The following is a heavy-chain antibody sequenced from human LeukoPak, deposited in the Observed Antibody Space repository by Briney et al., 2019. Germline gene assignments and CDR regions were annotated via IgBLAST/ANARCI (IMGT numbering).Heavy chain of an antibody. CDR3: ARGYYGSASPDN. Sequence: ASVTVSCKSSGYTFTGYYMHWVRQAPGQGLEWMGWINPNSGGTNFAQKFQGRVTMTRDTSISTAYMELSRLRSDDTAVYYCARGYYGSASPDNWVQGTLATVSS. D-gene: IGHD3-10*01. V-gene: IGHV1-2*02. CDR1: GYTFTGYY. J-gene: IGHJ4*02. CDR2: INPNSGGT.